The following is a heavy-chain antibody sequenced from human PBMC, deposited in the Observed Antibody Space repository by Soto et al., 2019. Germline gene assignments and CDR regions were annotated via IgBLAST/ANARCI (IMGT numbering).Heavy chain of an antibody. V-gene: IGHV4-39*02. Sequence: PSETLSLTCTVSGGSISSSSYYWGWIRQPPGKGLEWIGTIYYSGSTYYNPSLKSRVTISVDTSNKHFSLKLSSVTAADTAVYYCARDQAEEFWAPTDFQHWGQGVLVTVSS. CDR1: GGSISSSSYY. J-gene: IGHJ1*01. CDR3: ARDQAEEFWAPTDFQH. D-gene: IGHD7-27*01. CDR2: IYYSGST.